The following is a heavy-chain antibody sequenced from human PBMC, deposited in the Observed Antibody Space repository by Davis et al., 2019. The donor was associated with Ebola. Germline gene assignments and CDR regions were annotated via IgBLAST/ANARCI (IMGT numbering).Heavy chain of an antibody. CDR1: GGSISSGGYS. CDR3: ARGYYDGRGWFDP. CDR2: IYYSGST. J-gene: IGHJ5*02. V-gene: IGHV4-30-2*01. Sequence: SETLSLTCAVSGGSISSGGYSWSWIRQPPGKGLEWIGGIYYSGSTYYNSSLKNRLTISVDRSKNQFSLKLSSVTAADTAVYYCARGYYDGRGWFDPWGQGTLVTVSS. D-gene: IGHD3-3*01.